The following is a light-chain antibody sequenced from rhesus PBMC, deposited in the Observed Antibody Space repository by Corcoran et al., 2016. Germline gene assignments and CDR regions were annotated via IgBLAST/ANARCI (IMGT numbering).Light chain of an antibody. CDR2: GAS. CDR1: QSVSSY. CDR3: QQYSNWPYS. V-gene: IGKV3S9*01. Sequence: EIVMTQSPATLSLSPGERATLSCRASQSVSSYVAWYQQKPEQAPRLLTYGASSRATGIPARFSGSGAGTVFTLPVTSLEPEDFAVYYCQQYSNWPYSFGQGTKVEIK. J-gene: IGKJ2*01.